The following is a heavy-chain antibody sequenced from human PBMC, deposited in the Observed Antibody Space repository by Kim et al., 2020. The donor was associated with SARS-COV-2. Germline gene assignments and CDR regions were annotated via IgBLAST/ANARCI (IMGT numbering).Heavy chain of an antibody. CDR1: GFTFSSYS. CDR2: ISSSSSTI. V-gene: IGHV3-48*02. J-gene: IGHJ4*02. D-gene: IGHD5-12*01. Sequence: GGSLRLSCAASGFTFSSYSMNCVRQAPGKGLEWVSYISSSSSTIYYADSVKGRFTISRDNAKNSLYLQMNSLRDEDTAVYYCARDGMGDGYNYGLDYWGQGTLVPVSS. CDR3: ARDGMGDGYNYGLDY.